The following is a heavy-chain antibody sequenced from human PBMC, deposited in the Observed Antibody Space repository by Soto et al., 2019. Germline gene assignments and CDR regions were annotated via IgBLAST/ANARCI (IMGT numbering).Heavy chain of an antibody. Sequence: GGSLRLSCAASGFTFSNAWMNWVRQAPGKGLEWVGLIKSKTDGGTIDYPAPVKGRFIISRDDSRNTLYLQMNSLKTEDTAVYYCTTAHQRGPDYWGQGTLVTVSS. CDR2: IKSKTDGGTI. CDR3: TTAHQRGPDY. D-gene: IGHD5-12*01. V-gene: IGHV3-15*01. J-gene: IGHJ4*02. CDR1: GFTFSNAW.